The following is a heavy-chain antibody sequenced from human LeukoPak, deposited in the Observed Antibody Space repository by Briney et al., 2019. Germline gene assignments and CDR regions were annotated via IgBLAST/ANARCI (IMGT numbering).Heavy chain of an antibody. V-gene: IGHV1-2*02. CDR3: AKPSSTSYELFDY. J-gene: IGHJ4*02. Sequence: ASVKVSCKASGYTFTGYYMHWVRQAPGQGLEWMGWINPNSGGTNYAQKFQGRVTMTRDTSISTAYMELSRLRSDDTAVYYRAKPSSTSYELFDYWGQGTLVTVSS. CDR2: INPNSGGT. CDR1: GYTFTGYY. D-gene: IGHD2-2*01.